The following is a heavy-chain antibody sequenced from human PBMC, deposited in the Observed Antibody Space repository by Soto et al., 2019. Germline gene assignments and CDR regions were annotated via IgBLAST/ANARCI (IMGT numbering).Heavy chain of an antibody. CDR1: GYTFTGYY. J-gene: IGHJ6*02. D-gene: IGHD3-10*01. Sequence: ASVKVSCKASGYTFTGYYMHWVRQAPGQGLEWMGWINPNSGGTNYAQGFQGWVTMTRDTSISTAYMELSRLRSDDTAVYYCARDPGGSFGDYYYYGMDVWSQGTTVTVSS. V-gene: IGHV1-2*04. CDR3: ARDPGGSFGDYYYYGMDV. CDR2: INPNSGGT.